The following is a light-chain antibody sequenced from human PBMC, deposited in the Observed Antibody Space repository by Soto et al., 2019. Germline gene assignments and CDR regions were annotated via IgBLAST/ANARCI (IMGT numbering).Light chain of an antibody. V-gene: IGKV2-28*01. J-gene: IGKJ1*01. Sequence: DIVMTQSPLSLPVTPGEPASISCRSSQSLLNSNGYNCLEWYLQKPGQSPQLLIYLGSNRASGVTDRFSGSGLGTDFTLKISRVEAEDVGVYFCMQSLQTPLTFGQGTKVDIK. CDR3: MQSLQTPLT. CDR2: LGS. CDR1: QSLLNSNGYNC.